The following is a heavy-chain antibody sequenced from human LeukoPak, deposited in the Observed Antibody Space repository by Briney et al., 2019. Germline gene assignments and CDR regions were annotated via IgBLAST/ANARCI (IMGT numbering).Heavy chain of an antibody. Sequence: SETLSLTCTVSGGSISSSSYYWGWIRQPPGKGLEWIGSIYYSGSTYYNPSHKSRVTISVDTSKNQFSLKLSSVTAADTAVYYCARHERVRCSGRSCYRNWFDPWGQGTLVTVSS. V-gene: IGHV4-39*07. J-gene: IGHJ5*02. CDR2: IYYSGST. CDR1: GGSISSSSYY. D-gene: IGHD2-15*01. CDR3: ARHERVRCSGRSCYRNWFDP.